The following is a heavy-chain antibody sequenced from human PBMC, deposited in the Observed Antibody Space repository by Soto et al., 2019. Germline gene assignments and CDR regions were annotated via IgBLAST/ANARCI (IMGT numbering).Heavy chain of an antibody. D-gene: IGHD7-27*01. J-gene: IGHJ5*02. Sequence: PSDTLSLTCTVSGGSVSSYYWSWIRQPAGKGLEWIVSFYTSGKTNYNPSLKSLVTMSLETSKNQFSLKLSSVTAAETAVYFCASDSTGWFHXWGQVTLVTVSX. CDR2: FYTSGKT. CDR3: ASDSTGWFHX. CDR1: GGSVSSYY. V-gene: IGHV4-4*07.